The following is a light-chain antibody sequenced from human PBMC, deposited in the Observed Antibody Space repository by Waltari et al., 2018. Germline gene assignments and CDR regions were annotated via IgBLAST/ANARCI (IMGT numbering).Light chain of an antibody. J-gene: IGLJ2*01. V-gene: IGLV1-40*01. CDR1: SSNIGAGYD. CDR2: GNS. Sequence: QSVLTQPPSVSGAPGQRVTISRTGSSSNIGAGYDVHWYHQLPGTPPTLLIYGNSHRPSGVPDRFSGSKSGTSASLAITGLQAEDEADYYCQSYDSSLRFGGGTKLTVL. CDR3: QSYDSSLR.